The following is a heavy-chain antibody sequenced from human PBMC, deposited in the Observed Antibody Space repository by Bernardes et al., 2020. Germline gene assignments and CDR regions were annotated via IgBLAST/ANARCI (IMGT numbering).Heavy chain of an antibody. CDR2: MNPNSGNT. Sequence: ASVKVSCKASGYTFTSYDINWVRQATGQGLEWMGWMNPNSGNTGYAQKFQGRVTMTRNTSISTAYMELSSLRAEDTAVDYCARGIEVPAASYYYYYGMDVWGQGTTVTVSS. D-gene: IGHD2-2*01. V-gene: IGHV1-8*01. CDR1: GYTFTSYD. CDR3: ARGIEVPAASYYYYYGMDV. J-gene: IGHJ6*02.